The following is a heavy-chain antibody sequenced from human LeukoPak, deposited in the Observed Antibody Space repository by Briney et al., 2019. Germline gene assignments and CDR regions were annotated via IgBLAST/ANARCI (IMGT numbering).Heavy chain of an antibody. CDR2: IYYSGST. J-gene: IGHJ3*02. CDR3: ARRFAPSRNDAFDI. Sequence: PSATLSLTCTVSGGSINSSSYYWGWIRQPPGKGLEWIGTIYYSGSTYYNPSLKSRITISVDTSKNQFSLKLSSVTASDTAVYYCARRFAPSRNDAFDIWGQGTMVTVSS. V-gene: IGHV4-39*01. CDR1: GGSINSSSYY. D-gene: IGHD3-10*01.